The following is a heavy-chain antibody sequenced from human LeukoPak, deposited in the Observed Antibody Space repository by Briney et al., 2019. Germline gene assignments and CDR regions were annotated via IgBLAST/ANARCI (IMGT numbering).Heavy chain of an antibody. CDR1: GYTFTGYY. CDR2: INPNSGGT. Sequence: ASLKVSCKASGYTFTGYYMHWVRQAPGQGLEWIGWINPNSGGTNYAQKFQGRVTMTRDTSISTAYMELSRLRSDDTAVYYCVRGRGDSSGYYYVSDDYWGQGTLVTVSS. D-gene: IGHD3-22*01. J-gene: IGHJ4*02. V-gene: IGHV1-2*02. CDR3: VRGRGDSSGYYYVSDDY.